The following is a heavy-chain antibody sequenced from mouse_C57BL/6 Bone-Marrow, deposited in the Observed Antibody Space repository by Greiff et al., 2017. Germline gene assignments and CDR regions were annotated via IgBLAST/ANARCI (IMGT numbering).Heavy chain of an antibody. J-gene: IGHJ1*03. Sequence: EVMLVESGGDLVKPGGSLKLSCAASGFTFSSYGMSWVRQTPDKRLEWVATISSGGSYTYYPDSMKGSFTISRDNAKNTLYLQISSLKSEDTAMYYCARPHWLIQYFDVWGTGTTVTVSS. V-gene: IGHV5-6*02. D-gene: IGHD2-3*01. CDR3: ARPHWLIQYFDV. CDR1: GFTFSSYG. CDR2: ISSGGSYT.